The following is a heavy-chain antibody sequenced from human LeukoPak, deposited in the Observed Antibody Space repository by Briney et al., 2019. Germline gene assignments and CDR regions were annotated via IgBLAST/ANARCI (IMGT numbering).Heavy chain of an antibody. J-gene: IGHJ3*02. CDR2: NNSDGSST. CDR1: GFTFSRYW. CDR3: AKGVGYSYGVAFDI. V-gene: IGHV3-74*01. Sequence: GGSLRLSCAASGFTFSRYWMHWGRPAPGEGAGWGSRNNSDGSSTSYAHPLKGRFPIPRANAKNSLYLKMNSLRADDMALYYCAKGVGYSYGVAFDIWGQGTKVTVSS. D-gene: IGHD5-18*01.